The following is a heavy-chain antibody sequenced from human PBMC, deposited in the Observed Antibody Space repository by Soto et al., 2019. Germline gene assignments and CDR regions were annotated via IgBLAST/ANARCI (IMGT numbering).Heavy chain of an antibody. CDR1: GGSFSVYY. CDR2: INHSGST. Sequence: PSDTLSLTCAVYGGSFSVYYWSWIRQPPGKGLEWIGEINHSGSTNYNPSLKSRVTISVDTSKNQFSLKLSSVTAADTAVYYCARVCGYSYGTFDYWGQGTLVTVSS. J-gene: IGHJ4*02. V-gene: IGHV4-34*01. CDR3: ARVCGYSYGTFDY. D-gene: IGHD5-18*01.